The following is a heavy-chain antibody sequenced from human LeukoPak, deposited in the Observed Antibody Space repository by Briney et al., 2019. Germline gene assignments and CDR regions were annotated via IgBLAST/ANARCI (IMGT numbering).Heavy chain of an antibody. D-gene: IGHD3-22*01. CDR2: SYTSGRT. V-gene: IGHV4-61*02. Sequence: SETLSLTCTVSGCSISSGSYYWSWMPQPAGKGLEWICRSYTSGRTNYNPSLKSRVTIAVDTSQNPFSLKLSSVTAADTAVYYCARGSSGYDSSGYSNYYYYGMDVWGQGTTVTVSS. CDR1: GCSISSGSYY. J-gene: IGHJ6*02. CDR3: ARGSSGYDSSGYSNYYYYGMDV.